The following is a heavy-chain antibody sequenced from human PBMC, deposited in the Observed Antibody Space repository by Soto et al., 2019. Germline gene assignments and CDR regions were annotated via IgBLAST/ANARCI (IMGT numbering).Heavy chain of an antibody. CDR2: IYTSGNT. V-gene: IGHV4-4*07. CDR3: ARDTTKLAFDY. D-gene: IGHD3-3*02. CDR1: SGSLRRDY. Sequence: KTXXTLSLPCTVSSGSLRRDYWNWIRQPAGKGLEWIGRIYTSGNTYYNPSLKSRVSMALEKSKNQFSLNLTSLTAADTAIYYCARDTTKLAFDYWGPGILVTVSS. J-gene: IGHJ4*02.